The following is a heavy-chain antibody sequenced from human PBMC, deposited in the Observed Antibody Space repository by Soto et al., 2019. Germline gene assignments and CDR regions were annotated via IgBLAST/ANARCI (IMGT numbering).Heavy chain of an antibody. D-gene: IGHD6-13*01. CDR1: GFTLSSYW. CDR3: ARGSSLNY. CDR2: IKQDGSEQ. J-gene: IGHJ4*02. V-gene: IGHV3-7*01. Sequence: EVQLVESGGGLVQPGGSLRLSCVGSGFTLSSYWMSCARQAPGKGLEWLANIKQDGSEQHYVDSVKGRFSISRDNAQNSLFLHMSSLRDEDTAVYYCARGSSLNYWGQGTLVTVSS.